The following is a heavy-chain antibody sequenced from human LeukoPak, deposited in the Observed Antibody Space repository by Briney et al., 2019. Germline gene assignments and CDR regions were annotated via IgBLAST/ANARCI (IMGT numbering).Heavy chain of an antibody. Sequence: PGGSLRLSCAASGFTFSSYAMSWVRQAPGQGLKWVSAISGSGGSTYYADSVKGRFTISRDNSKNTLYLKMNSLRAEDTAVYYCAKDLGGYSSGWYPFDYWGQGTLVTVSS. CDR1: GFTFSSYA. CDR2: ISGSGGST. J-gene: IGHJ4*02. CDR3: AKDLGGYSSGWYPFDY. D-gene: IGHD6-19*01. V-gene: IGHV3-23*01.